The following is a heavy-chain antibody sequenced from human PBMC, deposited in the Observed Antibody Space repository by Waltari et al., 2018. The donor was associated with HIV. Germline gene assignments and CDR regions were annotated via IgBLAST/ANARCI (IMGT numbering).Heavy chain of an antibody. CDR3: VRSGVGQWLVRSWVIDL. Sequence: EVRLLEYGGDWVQPGGSLRLSCVVSGFTFSRYAMAWVRQAPGRGLGWLEGLRGSGKTANYADSVKVRFTISRDNSKNMMFLQLNSLRVDDTAVYYCVRSGVGQWLVRSWVIDLWGRGSQVTVS. J-gene: IGHJ2*01. CDR2: LRGSGKTA. D-gene: IGHD6-19*01. CDR1: GFTFSRYA. V-gene: IGHV3-23*01.